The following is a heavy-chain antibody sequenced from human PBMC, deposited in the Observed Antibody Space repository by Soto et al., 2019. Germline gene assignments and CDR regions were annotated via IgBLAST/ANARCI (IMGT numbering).Heavy chain of an antibody. V-gene: IGHV6-1*01. J-gene: IGHJ6*03. D-gene: IGHD1-7*01. CDR1: GDSVSSNSAA. CDR3: AGTTSHQWYYMDV. Sequence: QVPLQESGPGLVKPSQTLSLTCAISGDSVSSNSAAWNWIRLSPSRGLECLARTYYRARWYNDYAVSVRSRITVNPDTSKNQFSLQLTSVTPEDTAVYYCAGTTSHQWYYMDVWGKGTTVTVSS. CDR2: TYYRARWYN.